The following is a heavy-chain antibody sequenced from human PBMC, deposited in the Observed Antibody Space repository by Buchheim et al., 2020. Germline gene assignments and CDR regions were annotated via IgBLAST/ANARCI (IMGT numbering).Heavy chain of an antibody. CDR1: GSTCSSYT. D-gene: IGHD5-24*01. V-gene: IGHV1-69*02. CDR2: IIPILGIA. CDR3: PHGRDGYNYWFDP. Sequence: QVQLVQSGAEVKKPGSSVKVSCKASGSTCSSYTISWVRQAPGQGLEWLGRIIPILGIANYAQKFQGRVTITADKSTRTAYIELSSLRSDDTAVYYFPHGRDGYNYWFDPWGQGTL. J-gene: IGHJ5*02.